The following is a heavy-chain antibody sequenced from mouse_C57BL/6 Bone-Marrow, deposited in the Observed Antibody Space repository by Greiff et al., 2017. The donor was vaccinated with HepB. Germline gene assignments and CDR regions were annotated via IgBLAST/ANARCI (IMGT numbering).Heavy chain of an antibody. CDR1: GYTFTDYY. J-gene: IGHJ2*01. D-gene: IGHD2-2*01. CDR3: AYGYDGYYFDY. Sequence: EVQLQQSGPVLVKPGASVKMSCKASGYTFTDYYMNWVKQSHGKSLEWIGVINPYNGGTSYNQKFKGKATLTVDKSSSTAYMELNSLTSEDSAVYYCAYGYDGYYFDYWGQGTTLTVSS. CDR2: INPYNGGT. V-gene: IGHV1-19*01.